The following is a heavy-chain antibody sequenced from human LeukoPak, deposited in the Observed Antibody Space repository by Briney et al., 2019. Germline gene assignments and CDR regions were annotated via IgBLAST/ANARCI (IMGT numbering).Heavy chain of an antibody. CDR2: IRSKANGYAT. CDR3: TRPPYCSGGSCLPI. J-gene: IGHJ4*02. Sequence: GGSLKLSCEASGFTFSAFSMNWVRQAPGKGLEWFGRIRSKANGYATAYAASVKGRFTISRDDSKNTAYLQMNSLKTEDTAVYYCTRPPYCSGGSCLPIWGQGTLVTVSS. V-gene: IGHV3-73*01. D-gene: IGHD2-15*01. CDR1: GFTFSAFS.